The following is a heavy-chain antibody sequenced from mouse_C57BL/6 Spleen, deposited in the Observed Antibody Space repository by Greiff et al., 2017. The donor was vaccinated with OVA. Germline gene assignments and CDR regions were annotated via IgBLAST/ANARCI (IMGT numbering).Heavy chain of an antibody. J-gene: IGHJ3*01. D-gene: IGHD1-1*01. CDR2: INPNNGGT. V-gene: IGHV1-22*01. CDR1: GYTFTDYN. CDR3: ASDYYGSSWFAY. Sequence: VQLQQSGPELVKPGASVKMSCKASGYTFTDYNMHWVKQSHGKSLEWIGYINPNNGGTSYNQKFKGKATLTVNKSSSTAYMELRILTSEDSAVYYCASDYYGSSWFAYWGQGTLVTVSA.